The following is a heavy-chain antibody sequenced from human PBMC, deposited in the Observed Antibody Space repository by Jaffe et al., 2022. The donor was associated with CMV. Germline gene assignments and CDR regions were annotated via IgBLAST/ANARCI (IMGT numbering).Heavy chain of an antibody. CDR2: ISPSGIST. V-gene: IGHV3-23*01. Sequence: EVQLLESGGGLVQPGGSLRLSCAASGFTFSTFAMSWVRQAPGKGLEWVSAISPSGISTFYADSVKGRFTISRDNSKNTLYLQMSSLTAADTAVYYCAKSADGHTENSFDYWGQGTLVTVSS. CDR3: AKSADGHTENSFDY. J-gene: IGHJ4*02. CDR1: GFTFSTFA.